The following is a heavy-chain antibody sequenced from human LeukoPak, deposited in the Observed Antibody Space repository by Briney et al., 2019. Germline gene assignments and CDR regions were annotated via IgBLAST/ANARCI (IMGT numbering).Heavy chain of an antibody. CDR2: ISSSSSTI. CDR3: ARGDSGSYL. J-gene: IGHJ4*02. D-gene: IGHD1-26*01. CDR1: GFTFSSYS. Sequence: GGSLRLSCAASGFTFSSYSMNWVRQAPGKGLEWVSYISSSSSTIYYADSVKGRFTISRDNAKNSLYLQMNSLRAEDTAVYYCARGDSGSYLWGQGTLVTVSS. V-gene: IGHV3-48*04.